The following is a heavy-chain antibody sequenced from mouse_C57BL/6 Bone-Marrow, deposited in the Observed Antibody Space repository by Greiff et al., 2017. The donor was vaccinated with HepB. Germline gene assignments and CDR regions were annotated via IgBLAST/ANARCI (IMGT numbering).Heavy chain of an antibody. V-gene: IGHV1-39*01. Sequence: VQLQQSGPELVKPGASVKISCKASGYSFTDYNMNWVKQRNGKSLEWIGVIYPKDGTTSYNQKFKGKATLTVDQSSSTAYMQLHSLTSEDSAVYYCATAVVATDWYFDVWCTGTTVTVSS. D-gene: IGHD1-1*01. CDR2: IYPKDGTT. CDR1: GYSFTDYN. J-gene: IGHJ1*03. CDR3: ATAVVATDWYFDV.